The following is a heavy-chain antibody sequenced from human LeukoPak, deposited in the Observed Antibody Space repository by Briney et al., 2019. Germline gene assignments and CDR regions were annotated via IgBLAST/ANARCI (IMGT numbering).Heavy chain of an antibody. Sequence: GSSVKVSCKASGGTFSSYAISWVRQAPGQGLEWMGRIIPIFGTANYAQKFQGRVTITTDESTGTAYMELSSLRSEDTAVYYCARARGWGDTHYYFDYWGQGTLVTVSS. CDR3: ARARGWGDTHYYFDY. J-gene: IGHJ4*02. V-gene: IGHV1-69*05. CDR1: GGTFSSYA. CDR2: IIPIFGTA. D-gene: IGHD3-16*01.